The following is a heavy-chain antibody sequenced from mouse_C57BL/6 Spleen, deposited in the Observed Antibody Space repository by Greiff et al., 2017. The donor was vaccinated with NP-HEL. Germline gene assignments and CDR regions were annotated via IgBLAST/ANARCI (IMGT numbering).Heavy chain of an antibody. CDR3: ARLGITHWYFDV. J-gene: IGHJ1*03. Sequence: VQLQQSGAELARPGASVKLSCKASGYTFTSYGISWVKQRTGQGLEWIGEIYPRSGNTYYNEKFKGKATLTADKSSSTAYMELRSLTSEDSAVYFCARLGITHWYFDVWGTGTTVTVSS. CDR2: IYPRSGNT. D-gene: IGHD1-1*01. V-gene: IGHV1-81*01. CDR1: GYTFTSYG.